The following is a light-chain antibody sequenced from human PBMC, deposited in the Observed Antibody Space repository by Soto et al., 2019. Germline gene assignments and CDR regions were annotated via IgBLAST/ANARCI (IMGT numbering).Light chain of an antibody. J-gene: IGKJ4*01. V-gene: IGKV3-15*01. CDR1: QSVSSN. CDR2: GAS. CDR3: QQYNNWPC. Sequence: EIVMTQSPATLSVSPGERATLSCRASQSVSSNLAWYQQKPGQAPRLLIYGASTRATGIPARFSGGGSGTEFTLTISSLQSEDFAVYYCQQYNNWPCFGGGTKVDI.